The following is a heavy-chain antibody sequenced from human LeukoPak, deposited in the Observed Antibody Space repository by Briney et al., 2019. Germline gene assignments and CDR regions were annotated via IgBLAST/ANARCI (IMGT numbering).Heavy chain of an antibody. CDR1: GFTFSTHA. Sequence: GGSLRLSCAASGFTFSTHAMTWVRQAPGKGLEWVSAISGGGTTTYYADSVKGRFTISRDNSKNTLYLQMNSLRAEDTAVYYCAKRNDPYYYDSSGSQSPAFDIWGQGSMVTVSS. J-gene: IGHJ3*02. V-gene: IGHV3-23*01. CDR2: ISGGGTTT. CDR3: AKRNDPYYYDSSGSQSPAFDI. D-gene: IGHD3-22*01.